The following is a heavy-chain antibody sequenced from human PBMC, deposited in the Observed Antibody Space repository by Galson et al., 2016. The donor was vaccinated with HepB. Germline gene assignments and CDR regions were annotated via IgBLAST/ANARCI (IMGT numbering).Heavy chain of an antibody. Sequence: LTCTVSGGSISSYYWSWIRQPPGKGLDWIGYIYYSGSTNYNPSLKSRVTISLDTSKNQVSLKLRSVTAADTAMYYCARVGGYSYDLDYWGQGTLVTVSS. V-gene: IGHV4-59*01. CDR1: GGSISSYY. D-gene: IGHD5-18*01. J-gene: IGHJ4*02. CDR3: ARVGGYSYDLDY. CDR2: IYYSGST.